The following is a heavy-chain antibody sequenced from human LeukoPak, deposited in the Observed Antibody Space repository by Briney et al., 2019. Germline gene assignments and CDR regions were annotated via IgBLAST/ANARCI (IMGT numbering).Heavy chain of an antibody. D-gene: IGHD3-22*01. CDR2: VYYSGRT. CDR3: VRETTTEYYDSSGYYRQTEVFDA. Sequence: SETLSLTCTVSGDSARSDTYYWSWIRQPPGKGLEWIGFVYYSGRTNYNASLKSRVTMSVDTSKNQYSLMLRSVTAADTAVYYCVRETTTEYYDSSGYYRQTEVFDAWGQGTMVTVSS. V-gene: IGHV4-61*01. CDR1: GDSARSDTYY. J-gene: IGHJ3*01.